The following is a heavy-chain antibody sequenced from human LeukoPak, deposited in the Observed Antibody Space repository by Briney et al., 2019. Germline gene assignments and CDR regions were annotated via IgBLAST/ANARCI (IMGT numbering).Heavy chain of an antibody. CDR3: ATGDWGAH. D-gene: IGHD3/OR15-3a*01. V-gene: IGHV1-69-2*01. CDR2: VYPEDGET. Sequence: GASVKVSCKASGYTFTDYYMHWVPQAPGKGLEWMGLVYPEDGETIYAEKFQGRVTITADTSTDTAYMELSSLRSEDTAVYYCATGDWGAHWGQGTLVTVSS. J-gene: IGHJ4*02. CDR1: GYTFTDYY.